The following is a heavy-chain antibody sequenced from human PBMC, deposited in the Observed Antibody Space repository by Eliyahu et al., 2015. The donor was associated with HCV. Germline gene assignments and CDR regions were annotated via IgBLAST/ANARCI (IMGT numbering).Heavy chain of an antibody. D-gene: IGHD6-19*01. CDR1: GFTFRNXA. CDR3: AKDPSDLAVAGSYYIDY. CDR2: IGQTDDYT. J-gene: IGHJ4*02. Sequence: EVQLLESGGGLVQXGGSLRLSCAXXGFTFRNXAMSWVRQAPGKGLERVSSIGQTDDYTYYAESVKGRFTISRDNSKNTLYLQMHSLRAEDTALYYCAKDPSDLAVAGSYYIDYWGQGTPVTVSS. V-gene: IGHV3-23*01.